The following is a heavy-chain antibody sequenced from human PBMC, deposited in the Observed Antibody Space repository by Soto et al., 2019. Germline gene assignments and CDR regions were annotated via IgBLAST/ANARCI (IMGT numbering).Heavy chain of an antibody. J-gene: IGHJ4*02. CDR3: ARVAGYASSWSDY. V-gene: IGHV4-38-2*02. CDR1: NYPISDGYY. CDR2: VYHTGST. Sequence: PSETLSLTCNVSNYPISDGYYWGWILQPPGKGLEWIGSVYHTGSTYYNPSLKSRVTFSMDTSKNQISLKLRSVTAADTAVYHCARVAGYASSWSDYWGQGTLVTVSS. D-gene: IGHD6-13*01.